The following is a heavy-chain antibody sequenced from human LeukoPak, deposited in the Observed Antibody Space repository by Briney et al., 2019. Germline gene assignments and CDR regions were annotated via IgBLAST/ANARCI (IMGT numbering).Heavy chain of an antibody. Sequence: KTSETLSLTCAVSGGSISSSNWWSWVRQPPGKGLEWIGEIYHSGSTNYNPSLKSRVTISVDKSKNQFSLKLSSVTAADTAVYYCARHNPVGATQGYYFDYWGQGTLVTVSS. CDR1: GGSISSSNW. CDR3: ARHNPVGATQGYYFDY. J-gene: IGHJ4*02. CDR2: IYHSGST. V-gene: IGHV4-4*02. D-gene: IGHD1-26*01.